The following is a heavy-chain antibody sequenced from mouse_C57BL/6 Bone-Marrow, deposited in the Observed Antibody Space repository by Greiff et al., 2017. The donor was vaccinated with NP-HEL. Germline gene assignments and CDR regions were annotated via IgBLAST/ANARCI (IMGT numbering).Heavy chain of an antibody. CDR2: IDPSDSET. J-gene: IGHJ1*03. V-gene: IGHV1-52*01. CDR1: GYTFTSYW. CDR3: ARADYYGSSPWYFDV. Sequence: QVQLQQPGAELVRPGSSVKLSCKASGYTFTSYWMHWVKQRPIQGLEWIGNIDPSDSETHYNQKFKDKATLTVDKSSSQAYMQLSSLTSDDSAVYYCARADYYGSSPWYFDVWGTGTTVTVSS. D-gene: IGHD1-1*01.